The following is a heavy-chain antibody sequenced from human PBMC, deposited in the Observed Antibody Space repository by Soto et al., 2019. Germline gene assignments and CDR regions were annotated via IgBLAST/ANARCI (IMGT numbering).Heavy chain of an antibody. Sequence: PGESLKISCAASGFTFSSYSMNWVRQAPGKGLEWVSYISSSSTIYYADSVKGRFTISRDNSKNTLYLQMNSLRAEDTAVYYCAKAITDIVVVVAAFDYWGQGTLVTVPS. J-gene: IGHJ4*02. CDR3: AKAITDIVVVVAAFDY. D-gene: IGHD2-15*01. CDR2: ISSSSTI. V-gene: IGHV3-48*01. CDR1: GFTFSSYS.